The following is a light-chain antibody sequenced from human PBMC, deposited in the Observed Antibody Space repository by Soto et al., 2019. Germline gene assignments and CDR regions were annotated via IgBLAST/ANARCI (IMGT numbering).Light chain of an antibody. CDR3: QSYDNSLSGSGV. CDR2: GHN. V-gene: IGLV1-40*01. Sequence: QSVLTQPPSVSGAPGQRVTISCTGSTSNIRAGYEVHWYQQLPGTAPKLLVSGHNIRPSGVPDRFSGFKSGASASLVITGLQAEDEADYYCQSYDNSLSGSGVFGGGTKLTVL. CDR1: TSNIRAGYE. J-gene: IGLJ3*02.